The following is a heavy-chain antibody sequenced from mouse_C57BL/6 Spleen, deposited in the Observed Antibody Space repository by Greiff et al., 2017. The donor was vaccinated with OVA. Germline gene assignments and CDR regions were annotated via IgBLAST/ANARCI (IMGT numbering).Heavy chain of an antibody. CDR3: TSFTTVRYWYFDV. D-gene: IGHD1-1*01. Sequence: DVQLQESGGGLVQPGGSMKLSCAASGFTFSDAWMDWVRQSPEKGLEWVAEIRNKANNHATYYAESVKGRFTISRDDSKSSVYLQMNSLRAEDTGIYYCTSFTTVRYWYFDVWGTGTTVTVSS. CDR2: IRNKANNHAT. J-gene: IGHJ1*03. CDR1: GFTFSDAW. V-gene: IGHV6-6*01.